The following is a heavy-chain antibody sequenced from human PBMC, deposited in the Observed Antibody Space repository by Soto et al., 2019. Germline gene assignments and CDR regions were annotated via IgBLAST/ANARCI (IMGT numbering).Heavy chain of an antibody. CDR3: ARPTPLWFGELSWYFDL. Sequence: QLQLQESGPGLVKPSETLSLTCTVSGGSISSSSYYWGWIRQPPGKGLEWIGSIYYSGSTYYNPSLKSRVTISVDTSKNQFSLKLSSVTAADTAVYYCARPTPLWFGELSWYFDLWGRGTLVTVSS. CDR2: IYYSGST. V-gene: IGHV4-39*01. J-gene: IGHJ2*01. D-gene: IGHD3-10*01. CDR1: GGSISSSSYY.